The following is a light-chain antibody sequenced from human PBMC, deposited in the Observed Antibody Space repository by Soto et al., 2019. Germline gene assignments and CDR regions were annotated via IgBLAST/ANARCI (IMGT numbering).Light chain of an antibody. J-gene: IGLJ2*01. CDR1: SSDVGGYKY. V-gene: IGLV2-14*01. CDR2: DVS. CDR3: SSYTRSSTLVV. Sequence: QSALTQPASVSGSPGQSITISCTGTSSDVGGYKYVSWYQQHPGKAPKLMIYDVSNRPSGVSNRFSGSKSGNTASLTISGLQGEDEADYYCSSYTRSSTLVVFGGGTKPPS.